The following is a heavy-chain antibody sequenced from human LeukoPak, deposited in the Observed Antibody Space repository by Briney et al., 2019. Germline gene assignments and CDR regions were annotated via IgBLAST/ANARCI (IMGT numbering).Heavy chain of an antibody. Sequence: ASVKVSCKASGCTFTSYGISWVRQAPGQGLEWMGWISAYNGNTNYAQKLQGRVTMTTDTSTSTAYMELRSLRSDDTAVYYCARAPPYYDFWSGYPPYYMDVWGKGTTVTVSS. D-gene: IGHD3-3*01. CDR1: GCTFTSYG. V-gene: IGHV1-18*01. CDR2: ISAYNGNT. J-gene: IGHJ6*03. CDR3: ARAPPYYDFWSGYPPYYMDV.